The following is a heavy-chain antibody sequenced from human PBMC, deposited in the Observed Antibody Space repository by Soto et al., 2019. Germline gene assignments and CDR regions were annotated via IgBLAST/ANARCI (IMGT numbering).Heavy chain of an antibody. J-gene: IGHJ3*02. CDR3: ARLHLPALQGAFDI. Sequence: QVQLQESGPGLVKPSETLSLTCSVSGGSINSDYWTWIRQSAGKGLEWIGRISTSGRTTYNPSLTIRITMSIDTSRNQFSLTLISVTAADTALYYCARLHLPALQGAFDIWGQGTMVTVSS. CDR1: GGSINSDY. V-gene: IGHV4-4*07. CDR2: ISTSGRT. D-gene: IGHD2-2*01.